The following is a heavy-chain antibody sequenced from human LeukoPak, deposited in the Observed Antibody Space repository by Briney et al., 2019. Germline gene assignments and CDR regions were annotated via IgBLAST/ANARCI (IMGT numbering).Heavy chain of an antibody. CDR1: GFTLSSYW. CDR2: ISGSGGST. V-gene: IGHV3-23*01. Sequence: PGGSLRLSCAASGFTLSSYWMTWVRQAPGKGLEWVSVISGSGGSTFYADSVKGRFTISRDNSKNTLYLQMNSLRAEDTAVYYCAKYVLRFLEPGLNYHMDVWGKGTTVTVPS. J-gene: IGHJ6*03. CDR3: AKYVLRFLEPGLNYHMDV. D-gene: IGHD3-3*01.